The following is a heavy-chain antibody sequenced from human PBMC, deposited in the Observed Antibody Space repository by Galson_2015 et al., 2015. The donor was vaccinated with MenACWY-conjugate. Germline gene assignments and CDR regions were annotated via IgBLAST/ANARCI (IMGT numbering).Heavy chain of an antibody. J-gene: IGHJ6*02. V-gene: IGHV3-23*01. CDR3: AKSDYDDAGGYGLDV. D-gene: IGHD3-3*01. Sequence: SLRLSCAASGFTFSNYAMSWVRQAPGMGLEWVSLISDSGGNTYNADSMRGRFAISRDNSNNALYLEMYSLRAEDTAVYYCAKSDYDDAGGYGLDVWGQGTTVIVSS. CDR2: ISDSGGNT. CDR1: GFTFSNYA.